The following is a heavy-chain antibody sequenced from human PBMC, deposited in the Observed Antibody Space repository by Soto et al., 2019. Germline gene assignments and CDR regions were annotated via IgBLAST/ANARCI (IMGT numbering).Heavy chain of an antibody. J-gene: IGHJ5*02. CDR1: CGTFSSYA. D-gene: IGHD2-15*01. CDR3: GRQYCSGGSCYAGNWFDP. CDR2: SIPIFGTA. Sequence: SVEVSCRASCGTFSSYAISWVRQAPGQWLEWMGGSIPIFGTANYAQKFQGRVTITADKSTSTAYMELSSLRSEDTDVYYCGRQYCSGGSCYAGNWFDPGGQGTLV. V-gene: IGHV1-69*06.